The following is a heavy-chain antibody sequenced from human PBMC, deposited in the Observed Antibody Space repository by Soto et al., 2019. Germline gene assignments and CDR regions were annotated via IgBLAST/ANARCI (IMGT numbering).Heavy chain of an antibody. Sequence: SETLSLTCTVSGGSISSGGYYWSWIRQHPGKGLEWIGYIYYSGSTYYNPSLKSRVTISVDTSKNQFSLKLSSVTAADTAVYYCARGSITMVRGVPRNWFDPWGQGTLVTVSS. J-gene: IGHJ5*02. CDR3: ARGSITMVRGVPRNWFDP. CDR1: GGSISSGGYY. D-gene: IGHD3-10*01. CDR2: IYYSGST. V-gene: IGHV4-31*03.